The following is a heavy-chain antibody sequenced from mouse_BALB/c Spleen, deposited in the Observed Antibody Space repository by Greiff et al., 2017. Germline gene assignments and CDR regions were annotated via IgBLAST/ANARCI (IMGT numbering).Heavy chain of an antibody. D-gene: IGHD2-1*01. CDR2: ISDGGSYT. CDR1: GFTFSDYY. V-gene: IGHV5-4*02. J-gene: IGHJ4*01. Sequence: DVMLVESGGGLVKPGGSLKLSCAASGFTFSDYYMYWVRQTPEKRLEWVATISDGGSYTYYPDSVKGRFTISRDNAKNNLYLQMSSLKSEDTAMYYCARGSSYGNYQYYYAMDYWGQGTSVTVSS. CDR3: ARGSSYGNYQYYYAMDY.